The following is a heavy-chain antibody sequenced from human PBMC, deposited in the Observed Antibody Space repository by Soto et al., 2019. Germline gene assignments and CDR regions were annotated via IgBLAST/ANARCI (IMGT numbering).Heavy chain of an antibody. J-gene: IGHJ4*02. V-gene: IGHV1-2*02. CDR2: INPNSGGK. D-gene: IGHD5-12*01. CDR3: ARTEPGYSGNGFDY. Sequence: QVQLVQSGAEVKKPGASVKVSCKASGYTFTGYYIHWVRQAPGQGLEWMGWINPNSGGKNYAQKFQGRVTMTRDTSISTVYMELSRLKSDDTAVYYCARTEPGYSGNGFDYWGQGTLVTVSS. CDR1: GYTFTGYY.